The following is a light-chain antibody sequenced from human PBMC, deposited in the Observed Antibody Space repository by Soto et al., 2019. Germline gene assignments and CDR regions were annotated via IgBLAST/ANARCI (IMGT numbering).Light chain of an antibody. CDR1: QSVNRN. Sequence: EIVMTQSPATLSVSPGERATLSCRASQSVNRNLAWYQQKPGQAPRLLIYGASTGATGIPARFSGSGSGTEFTLTISSLQSEDSAVYYCQQYNNWPLTFGGGTKVDIK. V-gene: IGKV3-15*01. CDR3: QQYNNWPLT. J-gene: IGKJ4*01. CDR2: GAS.